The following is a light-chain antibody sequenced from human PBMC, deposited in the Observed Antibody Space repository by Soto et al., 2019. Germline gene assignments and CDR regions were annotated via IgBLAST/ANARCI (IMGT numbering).Light chain of an antibody. CDR2: GAS. J-gene: IGKJ1*01. V-gene: IGKV3-15*01. CDR1: QSVNSN. CDR3: LQYNNWPPGT. Sequence: EMVMTQSPATLSVSPGERATLSCRASQSVNSNLAWYQQKPGQAPRLLIHGASTRSTGIPARFSGSGSGTEFTLTISSLQCEDFAVYYCLQYNNWPPGTFGQGTKVEI.